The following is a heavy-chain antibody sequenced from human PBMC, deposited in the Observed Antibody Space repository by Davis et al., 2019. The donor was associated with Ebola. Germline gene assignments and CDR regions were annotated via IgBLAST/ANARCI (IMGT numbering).Heavy chain of an antibody. Sequence: MPGGSLRLSCTVSGGSISSSGYFWGWIRQPPGKGLEWIGSIFYGVNTYYSPSLRSRATISVDTSKNHLSLTLSSVTAAVTAVYYCYTTSGSWGQGTLVAVSS. CDR1: GGSISSSGYF. J-gene: IGHJ4*02. CDR3: YTTSGS. CDR2: IFYGVNT. V-gene: IGHV4-39*02. D-gene: IGHD2-2*01.